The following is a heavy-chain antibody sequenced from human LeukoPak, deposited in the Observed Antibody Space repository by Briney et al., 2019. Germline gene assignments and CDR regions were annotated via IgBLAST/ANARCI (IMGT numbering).Heavy chain of an antibody. CDR1: GYTFTSYG. CDR3: ARVATHSGSYYLGRYYFDY. J-gene: IGHJ4*02. CDR2: ISAYNGNT. V-gene: IGHV1-18*01. Sequence: ASVKVSCKASGYTFTSYGISWGRQAPGQGLEWMGWISAYNGNTNYAQKLQGRVTMTTDTSTSTAYMELRSLRSDDTAVYYCARVATHSGSYYLGRYYFDYWGQGTLVTVSS. D-gene: IGHD1-26*01.